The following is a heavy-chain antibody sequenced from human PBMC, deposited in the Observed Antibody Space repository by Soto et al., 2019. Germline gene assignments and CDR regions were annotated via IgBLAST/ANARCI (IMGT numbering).Heavy chain of an antibody. CDR3: ARDPVAGTYFDY. V-gene: IGHV1-18*01. CDR1: GYTFISYG. CDR2: INAFNGNT. J-gene: IGHJ4*02. Sequence: QVQLVQSGAEVKKPGASVKVSCKASGYTFISYGISWVRQAPGQGLEWMGWINAFNGNTNYAQKLQGRVTMTGYTSASTAYMELRSLRSDDTAVYYCARDPVAGTYFDYWGQGTLVTVSS. D-gene: IGHD6-19*01.